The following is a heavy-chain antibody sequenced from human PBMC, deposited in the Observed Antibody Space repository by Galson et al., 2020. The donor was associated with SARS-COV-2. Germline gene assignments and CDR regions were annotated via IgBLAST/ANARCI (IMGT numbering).Heavy chain of an antibody. CDR2: IYPGDSAT. J-gene: IGHJ4*02. V-gene: IGHV5-51*01. CDR3: ARLVPPYYYDSSGYFLPSRFDY. Sequence: GESLKISCKGSGYSFTSYWIGWVRQMPGKGLEWMGIIYPGDSATRYSPSFQGQVTISADKSISTAYLQWSSLKASDTAMYYCARLVPPYYYDSSGYFLPSRFDYWGQGTLVTVSS. CDR1: GYSFTSYW. D-gene: IGHD3-22*01.